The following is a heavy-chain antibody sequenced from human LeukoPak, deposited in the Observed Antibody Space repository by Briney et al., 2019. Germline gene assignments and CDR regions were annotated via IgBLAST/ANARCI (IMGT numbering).Heavy chain of an antibody. Sequence: GGSLRLSCAASGLTFSSSVIHRVRQAPGKRLEWVAVISSHGHSQYYADSVKDRFTISRDNSKNTQYLQINSLREDDTAIYYCARERGVLDAFDIWGQGTIVTVFS. J-gene: IGHJ3*02. CDR1: GLTFSSSV. V-gene: IGHV3-30-3*01. CDR2: ISSHGHSQ. CDR3: ARERGVLDAFDI. D-gene: IGHD3-16*01.